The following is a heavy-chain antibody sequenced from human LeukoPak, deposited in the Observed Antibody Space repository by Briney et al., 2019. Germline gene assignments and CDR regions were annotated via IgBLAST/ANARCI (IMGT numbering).Heavy chain of an antibody. J-gene: IGHJ4*02. CDR1: GFTFSSYA. D-gene: IGHD2-2*01. CDR3: AKGGEYCSSTSCYRVY. V-gene: IGHV3-23*01. CDR2: ISGSGGRT. Sequence: GGSLRLSCAASGFTFSSYAMSWVRQAPGKGLEWVSAISGSGGRTYYADSVKGRFTISRDNSKNTLYLQMNSLRAEDTAVYYCAKGGEYCSSTSCYRVYWGQGTLVTVSS.